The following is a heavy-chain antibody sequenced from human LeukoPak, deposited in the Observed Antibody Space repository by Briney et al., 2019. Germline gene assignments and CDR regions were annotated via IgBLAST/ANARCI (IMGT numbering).Heavy chain of an antibody. V-gene: IGHV1-18*04. CDR1: GYTFTGYY. Sequence: ASVKVSCKASGYTFTGYYMHWVRQAPGQGLEWMGWISAYNGNTNYAQKLQGRVTMTTDTSTSTAYMELRSLRSDDTAVYYCARVGIDWLNYWGQGTLVTVSS. J-gene: IGHJ4*02. CDR2: ISAYNGNT. CDR3: ARVGIDWLNY. D-gene: IGHD3-9*01.